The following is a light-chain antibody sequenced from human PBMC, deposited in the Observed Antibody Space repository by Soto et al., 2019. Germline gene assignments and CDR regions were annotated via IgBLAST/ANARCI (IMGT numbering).Light chain of an antibody. CDR1: QIISSAY. V-gene: IGKV3-20*01. Sequence: EIVLTQSPGTLSLSPGDRATLSCRASQIISSAYSAWYQQRPGQATRLLIYASSSRPPGITDRFSGSGSGTDVTLPISRLEPDDVAVYYCQQCRSSLPWTFGQGTKVEMK. CDR3: QQCRSSLPWT. J-gene: IGKJ1*01. CDR2: ASS.